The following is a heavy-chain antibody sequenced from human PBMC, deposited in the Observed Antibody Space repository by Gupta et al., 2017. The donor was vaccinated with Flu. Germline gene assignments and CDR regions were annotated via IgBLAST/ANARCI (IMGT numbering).Heavy chain of an antibody. CDR1: GFTFSTYG. CDR3: AKKFNGGTGITIGVDY. Sequence: QVQLVESGGGVFQPGRSLRLSCAASGFTFSTYGMHWVRQTPGKGLEWVAVISDDGSVKKYADSVKGRFTISKDNSKNTVYLQINSLRAEDTAVYYCAKKFNGGTGITIGVDYWGQGTLVTVSS. J-gene: IGHJ4*02. CDR2: ISDDGSVK. V-gene: IGHV3-30*18. D-gene: IGHD1/OR15-1a*01.